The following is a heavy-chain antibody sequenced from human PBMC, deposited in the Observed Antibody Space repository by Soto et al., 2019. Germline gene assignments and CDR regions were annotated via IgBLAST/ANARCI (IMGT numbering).Heavy chain of an antibody. D-gene: IGHD1-1*01. Sequence: QITMKESGPTRVKPTQTLTLTCTFSGFSLSARPVGVGWIRQPPGKALERLALIYWDDDKRYSPSLQSRLTITKDTSKNQVVLTTANMDPVNTATYYCAHRAVINGNWNGGYFDYWGQGALVTVSS. CDR3: AHRAVINGNWNGGYFDY. CDR2: IYWDDDK. CDR1: GFSLSARPVG. J-gene: IGHJ4*02. V-gene: IGHV2-5*02.